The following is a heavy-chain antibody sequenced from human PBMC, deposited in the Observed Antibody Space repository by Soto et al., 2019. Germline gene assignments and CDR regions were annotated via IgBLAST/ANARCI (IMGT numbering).Heavy chain of an antibody. V-gene: IGHV3-53*01. CDR2: IYSGGST. D-gene: IGHD6-13*01. CDR1: GFTVSSNY. J-gene: IGHJ3*02. CDR3: ARGFSSSSWYAFDI. Sequence: GGSLRLSCAASGFTVSSNYMSWVRQAPGKGLEWVSVIYSGGSTYYADSVKGRFTISRDNTKNTLYLQMNSLRDEATAVYYCARGFSSSSWYAFDIWGQGTMVTVSS.